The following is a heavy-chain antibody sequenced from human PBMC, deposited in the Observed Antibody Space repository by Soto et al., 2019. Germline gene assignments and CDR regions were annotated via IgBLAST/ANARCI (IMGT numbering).Heavy chain of an antibody. V-gene: IGHV3-23*01. CDR1: GFIFSSFG. CDR3: TSDYGLDY. Sequence: GGSLRLSCVAPGFIFSSFGMSWVRQAPGKGLEWVSGISGSGGSTYYIDSVKGRFTISRDNSKNTVFLQMNTLRADDTAVYYCTSDYGLDYWGQGALVTVSS. D-gene: IGHD4-17*01. J-gene: IGHJ4*02. CDR2: ISGSGGST.